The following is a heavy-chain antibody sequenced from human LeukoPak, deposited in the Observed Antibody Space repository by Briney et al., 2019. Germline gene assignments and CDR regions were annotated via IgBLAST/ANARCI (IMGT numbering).Heavy chain of an antibody. CDR3: AKDPGTYSSGWTGYYFDY. Sequence: GGSLRLSCAASGFTFSSYAMSWVRQAPGKGLEWVSAVSGSGGSTYYEDSVKGRFTISRDNSKNTLYLQMNSLRAEDTAVYYCAKDPGTYSSGWTGYYFDYWGQGTLVTVSS. CDR2: VSGSGGST. V-gene: IGHV3-23*01. CDR1: GFTFSSYA. J-gene: IGHJ4*02. D-gene: IGHD6-19*01.